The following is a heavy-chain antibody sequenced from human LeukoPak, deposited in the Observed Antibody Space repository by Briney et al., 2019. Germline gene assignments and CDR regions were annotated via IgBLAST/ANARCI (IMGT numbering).Heavy chain of an antibody. V-gene: IGHV4-59*12. CDR3: ARGALRYFDWFRYFDY. CDR1: GGSISSYY. D-gene: IGHD3-9*01. J-gene: IGHJ4*02. Sequence: PSETLSLTCTVSGGSISSYYWSWIRQPPGKGLEWIGYIYYSGSTNYNPSLKSRVTISVDTSKNQFSLKLSSVTAADTAVYYCARGALRYFDWFRYFDYWGQGTLVTVSS. CDR2: IYYSGST.